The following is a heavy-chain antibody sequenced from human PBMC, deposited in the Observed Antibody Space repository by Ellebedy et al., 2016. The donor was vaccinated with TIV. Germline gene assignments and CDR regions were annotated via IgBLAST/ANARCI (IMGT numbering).Heavy chain of an antibody. V-gene: IGHV3-33*01. J-gene: IGHJ4*02. Sequence: GGSLRLXCAASGFTFSSYGMHWVRQAPGKGLEWVAVIWYDGSNKYYADSVKGRFTISRDNSKNTLYLQMNSLRAEDTAVYYCAREPNYYDSSGYGTENDYWGQGTLVTVSS. CDR2: IWYDGSNK. CDR1: GFTFSSYG. D-gene: IGHD3-22*01. CDR3: AREPNYYDSSGYGTENDY.